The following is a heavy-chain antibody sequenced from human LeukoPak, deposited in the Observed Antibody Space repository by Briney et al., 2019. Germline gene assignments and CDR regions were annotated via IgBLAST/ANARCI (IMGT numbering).Heavy chain of an antibody. CDR1: GFTFTDDW. Sequence: PGGTLRLSCTASGFTFTDDWIHWVRQAPGKGLGWVSRINSDGSRTNYAECVKGRFTISRDNAKTTVFLQMNSLRAEDAAVYYCARVITGSTYGQFDYWGQGALATVSS. CDR2: INSDGSRT. D-gene: IGHD5-18*01. CDR3: ARVITGSTYGQFDY. V-gene: IGHV3-74*01. J-gene: IGHJ4*02.